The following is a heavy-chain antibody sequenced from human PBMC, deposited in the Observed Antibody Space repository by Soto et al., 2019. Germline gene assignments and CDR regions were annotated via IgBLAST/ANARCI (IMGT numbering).Heavy chain of an antibody. D-gene: IGHD3-22*01. CDR2: IYTSGST. J-gene: IGHJ6*02. CDR1: CGSISSYY. V-gene: IGHV4-4*07. Sequence: SETLSLTCTVSCGSISSYYWSWIRQPAGKGLEWIGRIYTSGSTNYNPSLKSRVTISVDTSKNQFSLKLSSVTAADTAVYYRGRESWVGITMIDGYSYGIDVWGHGTTVTV. CDR3: GRESWVGITMIDGYSYGIDV.